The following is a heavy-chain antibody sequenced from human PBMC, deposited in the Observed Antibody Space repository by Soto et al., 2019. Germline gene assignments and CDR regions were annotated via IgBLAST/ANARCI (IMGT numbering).Heavy chain of an antibody. J-gene: IGHJ6*02. CDR2: IYYSGST. CDR3: ARVQGSGYAYYYGMDV. D-gene: IGHD5-12*01. Sequence: QVQLQESGPGLVKPSQTLSLTCTVSGGSISSGGYYWSWIRQHPGKGLEWIGYIYYSGSTYYNPSLKSRVTISVDTSKNQFSLKLSSVTAADTAVYYCARVQGSGYAYYYGMDVWGQGTTVTVSS. CDR1: GGSISSGGYY. V-gene: IGHV4-31*03.